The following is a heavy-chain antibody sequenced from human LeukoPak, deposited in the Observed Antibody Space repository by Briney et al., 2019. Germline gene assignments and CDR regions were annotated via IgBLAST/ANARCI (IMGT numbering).Heavy chain of an antibody. CDR3: ARQEYCSGGSCYTWFDP. CDR1: GYSINNYW. D-gene: IGHD2-15*01. Sequence: GESLKISCKGSGYSINNYWIGWVRQMPGKGLEWMGIIYPADSDIRYSPSFQGQVTISADKSISTAYLQWSSLKASDTAMCYCARQEYCSGGSCYTWFDPWGQGTLVTVSS. CDR2: IYPADSDI. J-gene: IGHJ5*02. V-gene: IGHV5-51*01.